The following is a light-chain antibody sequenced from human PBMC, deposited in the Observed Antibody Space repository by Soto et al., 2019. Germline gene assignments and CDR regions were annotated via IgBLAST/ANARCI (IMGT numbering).Light chain of an antibody. J-gene: IGKJ1*01. CDR3: QQYNSYWT. Sequence: IQMTQSPSCLSGSVGARGTITFRASQSISSYLNWYQQKPGKAPKLLIYAASSLESGVPSRFSGSGSGTEFTLTISSLQPDDFATYYCQQYNSYWTFGQGTKVDI. CDR1: QSISSY. CDR2: AAS. V-gene: IGKV1-5*01.